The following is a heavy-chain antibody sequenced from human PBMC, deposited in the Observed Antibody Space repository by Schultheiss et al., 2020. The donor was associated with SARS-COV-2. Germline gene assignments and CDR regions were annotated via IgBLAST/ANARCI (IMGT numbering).Heavy chain of an antibody. V-gene: IGHV3-21*01. CDR2: ISSSSSYI. CDR3: ARDRGLLGFDY. CDR1: GFTFSSYA. J-gene: IGHJ4*02. Sequence: GESLKISCAASGFTFSSYAMSWVRQAPGKGLEWVSSISSSSSYIYYAYSVKGRFTISRDNAKNSLYLQMNSLRAEDTAVYYCARDRGLLGFDYWGQGTLVTVSS. D-gene: IGHD4-17*01.